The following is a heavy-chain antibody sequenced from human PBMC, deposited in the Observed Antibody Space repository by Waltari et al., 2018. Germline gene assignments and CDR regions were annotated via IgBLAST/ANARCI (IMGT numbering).Heavy chain of an antibody. Sequence: QVQLVESGGGVVQPGKSLRLSCAASEFTFSSYAMHWVRQAPGKGLGWGAVISKNARNIYYVDSVKGRFTISRDNARKTLFLEMSRLRAEDTAVYYCARDYWERTNGHGMDVWGLGTTVTVAS. CDR1: EFTFSSYA. CDR2: ISKNARNI. CDR3: ARDYWERTNGHGMDV. J-gene: IGHJ6*02. V-gene: IGHV3-30*04. D-gene: IGHD1-26*01.